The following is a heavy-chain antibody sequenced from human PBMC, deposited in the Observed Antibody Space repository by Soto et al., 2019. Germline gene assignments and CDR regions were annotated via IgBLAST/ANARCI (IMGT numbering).Heavy chain of an antibody. J-gene: IGHJ4*02. CDR3: AITDSVGYYPY. CDR2: IYHSGTT. D-gene: IGHD3-22*01. CDR1: GDSISRGYH. Sequence: SETLSLTCAVSGDSISRGYHWAWIRQPPGKGLEWVASIYHSGTTYYNPSLTSRVTISVDTSKNQFSLKVNSVTAADSAVYFCAITDSVGYYPYLGQGMLVSVSS. V-gene: IGHV4-38-2*01.